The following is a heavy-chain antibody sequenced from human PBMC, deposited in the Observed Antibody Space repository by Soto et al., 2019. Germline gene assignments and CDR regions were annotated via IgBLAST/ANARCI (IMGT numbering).Heavy chain of an antibody. CDR1: GFTFSSYS. CDR2: ISSSSSYI. J-gene: IGHJ6*02. Sequence: EVQLVESGGGLVKPGGTLRLSCAASGFTFSSYSMNWVRQAPGKGLEWVSSISSSSSYIYYADSVKGRFTISRDNAKNSLYLQTNSLRAEDTAVYYCARDPTDYYYGMDVWGQGTTVTVSS. V-gene: IGHV3-21*01. CDR3: ARDPTDYYYGMDV.